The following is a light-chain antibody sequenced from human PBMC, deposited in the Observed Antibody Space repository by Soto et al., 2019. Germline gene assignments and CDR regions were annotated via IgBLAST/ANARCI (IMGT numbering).Light chain of an antibody. J-gene: IGLJ1*01. Sequence: QSALTQPASVSGSPGQSITISCTGTSSDVGGYNYVSWYQQHPGKAPELMIYDVSNRPSGVSNRFSGSKSGNTASLTISGLQAEDEPDYYCSSYTSSSTYVFGTGTKLTVL. CDR3: SSYTSSSTYV. CDR2: DVS. CDR1: SSDVGGYNY. V-gene: IGLV2-14*01.